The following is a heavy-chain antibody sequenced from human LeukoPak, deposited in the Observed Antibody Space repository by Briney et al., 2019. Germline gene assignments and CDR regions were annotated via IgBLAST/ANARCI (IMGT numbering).Heavy chain of an antibody. CDR3: ARDPDIVVVPAAIEGFDY. Sequence: GGSLRLSCAASGFTFSSYSMNWVRQAPGEGLEWVSSISSSSSYIYYADSVKGRFTISRDNAKNSLYLQMNSLRAEDTAVYYCARDPDIVVVPAAIEGFDYWGQGTLVTVSS. V-gene: IGHV3-21*01. D-gene: IGHD2-2*02. CDR2: ISSSSSYI. CDR1: GFTFSSYS. J-gene: IGHJ4*02.